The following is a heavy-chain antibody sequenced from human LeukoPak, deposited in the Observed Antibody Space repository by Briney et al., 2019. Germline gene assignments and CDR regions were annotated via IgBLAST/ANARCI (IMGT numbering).Heavy chain of an antibody. Sequence: GGSLRLSCAASGFTFSSYAMHWDRQAPGKGLEWVAVISYDGSNKYYADSVKGRFTISRDNSKNTLYLQMNSLRAEDTAVLYCARDHNWSYGNGGFDPWGQGTLVTVSS. CDR2: ISYDGSNK. CDR3: ARDHNWSYGNGGFDP. J-gene: IGHJ5*02. CDR1: GFTFSSYA. V-gene: IGHV3-30-3*01. D-gene: IGHD1-7*01.